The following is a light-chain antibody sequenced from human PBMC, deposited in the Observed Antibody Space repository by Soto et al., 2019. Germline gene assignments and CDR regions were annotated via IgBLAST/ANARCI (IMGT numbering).Light chain of an antibody. CDR2: ADT. CDR1: SSDIGRYNF. Sequence: QSALTQPASVSGSPGQSITISCTGASSDIGRYNFVSWYQQHPGKAPKLMIYADTKRPSGVSNRFSGAKSGNTASLTISGLQAEDESDYYCCSYAGRSTWVFGGGTKLTV. J-gene: IGLJ3*02. CDR3: CSYAGRSTWV. V-gene: IGLV2-23*01.